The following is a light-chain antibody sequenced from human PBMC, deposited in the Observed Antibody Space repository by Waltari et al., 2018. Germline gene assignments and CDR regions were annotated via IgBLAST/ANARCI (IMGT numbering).Light chain of an antibody. V-gene: IGKV3-20*01. CDR3: QKYGTRPAT. CDR2: DAS. Sequence: EIVLTQSPGSLSLSPGDRATLSCRASQSVGRTLAWYQQRPGQAPRLLIYDASSRATGIPERFSGSGSGTDFSLTISRLEPEDFAVYYCQKYGTRPATFGQGTKVEVK. J-gene: IGKJ1*01. CDR1: QSVGRT.